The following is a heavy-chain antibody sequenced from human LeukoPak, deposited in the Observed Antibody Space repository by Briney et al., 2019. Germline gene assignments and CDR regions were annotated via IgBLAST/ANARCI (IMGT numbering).Heavy chain of an antibody. D-gene: IGHD2-2*01. V-gene: IGHV4-59*01. Sequence: SETLSLTCTVSGGSISSYYWCWIRKPPGKGLEWIGYIYYSGSTNYNPSLKSRVTISVDTSKNQFSLKLSSVTAADTAVYYCARWSGGYCSSTSCRYFDYWGQGTLVTVSS. CDR1: GGSISSYY. J-gene: IGHJ4*02. CDR2: IYYSGST. CDR3: ARWSGGYCSSTSCRYFDY.